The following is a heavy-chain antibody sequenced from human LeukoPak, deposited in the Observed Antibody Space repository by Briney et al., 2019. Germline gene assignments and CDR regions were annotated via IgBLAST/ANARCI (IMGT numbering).Heavy chain of an antibody. CDR1: GGSFSGYY. Sequence: SETLSLTCAVYGGSFSGYYWSWIRQPPGKGLEWVGEINHSGSTNYNPSLKSRVTISVDTSKNQFSLKLSSVTAADTAVYYCAKSNGYGLVDIWGQGTLVTVSS. CDR3: AKSNGYGLVDI. V-gene: IGHV4-34*01. CDR2: INHSGST. D-gene: IGHD3-10*01. J-gene: IGHJ4*02.